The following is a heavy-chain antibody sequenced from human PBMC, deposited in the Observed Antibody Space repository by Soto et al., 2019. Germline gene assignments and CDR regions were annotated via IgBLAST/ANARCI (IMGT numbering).Heavy chain of an antibody. V-gene: IGHV3-48*01. CDR3: ARDSGWYGRRAFDI. J-gene: IGHJ3*02. Sequence: EVQLVESGGGLVQPGGSLRLSCAASGFTFSSYSMNWVRQAPGKGLEWVSYISSSSSTIYYADSVKGRFTISRDNAKNSLYLQMNSLRAEDTAVYYCARDSGWYGRRAFDIWGQGTMVTVSS. D-gene: IGHD6-19*01. CDR2: ISSSSSTI. CDR1: GFTFSSYS.